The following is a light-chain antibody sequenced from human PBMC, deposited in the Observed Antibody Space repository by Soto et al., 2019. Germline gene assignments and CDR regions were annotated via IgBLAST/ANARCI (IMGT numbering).Light chain of an antibody. CDR2: DVT. J-gene: IGLJ3*02. CDR3: SSYAGSYLWV. V-gene: IGLV2-11*01. Sequence: QSALTQPRSLSGSPGHSVTISCTGTSGDVGGYNYVAWYQQRAGEAPELMIYDVTKRPSGVPDRFSGSKSGNTAFLTISGLHSYDEADYYCSSYAGSYLWVFGGGTKLTVL. CDR1: SGDVGGYNY.